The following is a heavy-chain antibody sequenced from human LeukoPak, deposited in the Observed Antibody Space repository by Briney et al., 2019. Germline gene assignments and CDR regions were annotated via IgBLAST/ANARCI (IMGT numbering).Heavy chain of an antibody. CDR3: ARDPTTSQGSDAFDI. J-gene: IGHJ3*02. Sequence: PGGSLRLSCAASGFTFSTYGMNWVRQAPGKGLEWVSYISSSSDTIYYADSVRGRFTISRDNAKNSLYLQLNSLRAEDTAVYYCARDPTTSQGSDAFDIWGQGTRVTVSS. CDR2: ISSSSDTI. D-gene: IGHD1-1*01. V-gene: IGHV3-48*01. CDR1: GFTFSTYG.